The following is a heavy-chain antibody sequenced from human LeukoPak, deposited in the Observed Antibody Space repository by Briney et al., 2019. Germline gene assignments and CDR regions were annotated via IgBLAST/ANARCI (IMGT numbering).Heavy chain of an antibody. CDR1: GVSFSGYY. CDR2: INHGGGT. Sequence: SETLSLTCAVYGVSFSGYYWSWIRQSPGKGLEWIGEINHGGGTNCNTSLESRVTMSVDTSKSQFTLKLNSVTAADTAVYYCAKVYSSSSRDSFDVWGPGTMVIVSS. CDR3: AKVYSSSSRDSFDV. D-gene: IGHD6-6*01. J-gene: IGHJ3*01. V-gene: IGHV4-34*01.